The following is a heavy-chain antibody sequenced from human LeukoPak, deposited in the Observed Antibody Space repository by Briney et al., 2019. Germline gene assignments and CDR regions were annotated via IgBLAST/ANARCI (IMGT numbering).Heavy chain of an antibody. CDR1: GFIFSTYG. V-gene: IGHV3-48*01. D-gene: IGHD2-21*01. CDR3: SRGTGDQRAFDI. Sequence: QAGGSLRLSCAASGFIFSTYGKNWVRQAPGKGLEWVSFISSSSSIINYADSVKGRFTISRDNAKNSLHLQMNSLRAEDTAVYYCSRGTGDQRAFDIWGQGTTVTVSS. CDR2: ISSSSSII. J-gene: IGHJ3*02.